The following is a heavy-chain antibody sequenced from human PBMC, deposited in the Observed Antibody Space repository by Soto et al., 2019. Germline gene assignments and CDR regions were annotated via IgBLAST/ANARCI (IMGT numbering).Heavy chain of an antibody. CDR1: GGSISSYY. Sequence: QVQLQESGPGLVKPSETLSLTCTVSGGSISSYYWSWIRQPPGKGLEWIGYIYYSGNTNYNPSLKSRVTVSVDPSKNQFSLTLSSVTAADTAVYYCARGDCSGGSCYFHDYWGQGTLVTVSS. CDR2: IYYSGNT. V-gene: IGHV4-59*08. D-gene: IGHD2-15*01. J-gene: IGHJ4*02. CDR3: ARGDCSGGSCYFHDY.